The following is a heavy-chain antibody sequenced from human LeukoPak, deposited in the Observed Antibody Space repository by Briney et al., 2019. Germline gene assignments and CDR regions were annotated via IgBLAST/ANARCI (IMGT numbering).Heavy chain of an antibody. Sequence: PGGSLRLSCAASGFTFSSYAMSWVRQAPGKGLEWVSAISGSGGSTYYADSVKGRFTISRDNSKNTLYLQMNSLRAEDTAVYYCAKTTRYFDWLLLDYWGQGTLVTVSS. V-gene: IGHV3-23*01. CDR1: GFTFSSYA. D-gene: IGHD3-9*01. CDR3: AKTTRYFDWLLLDY. CDR2: ISGSGGST. J-gene: IGHJ4*02.